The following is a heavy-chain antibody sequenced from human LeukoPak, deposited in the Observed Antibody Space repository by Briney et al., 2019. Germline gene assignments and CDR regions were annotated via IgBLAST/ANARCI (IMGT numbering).Heavy chain of an antibody. CDR3: ARGPPKGYGSGSLDY. D-gene: IGHD3-10*01. V-gene: IGHV3-66*01. CDR1: GFTVSSNY. Sequence: GGSLRLSCAASGFTVSSNYMSWVRQAPGKGLEWVPVIYSGGSTYYADSVKGRFTISRDNSKNTLYLQMNSLRAEDTAVYYCARGPPKGYGSGSLDYWGQGTLVTVSS. J-gene: IGHJ4*02. CDR2: IYSGGST.